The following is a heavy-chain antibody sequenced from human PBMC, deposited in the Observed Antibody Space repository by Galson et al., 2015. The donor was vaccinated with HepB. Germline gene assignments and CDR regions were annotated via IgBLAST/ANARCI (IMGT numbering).Heavy chain of an antibody. D-gene: IGHD4-23*01. V-gene: IGHV3-20*04. Sequence: SLRLSCAASGFTFDDYGMSWVRQAPGKGLEWVSGINWNGGSTGYADSVKGRFTISRDNAKNSLYLQMNSLRAEDTALYYCARGDTTVGYYYGMDVWGQGTTVTVSS. J-gene: IGHJ6*02. CDR3: ARGDTTVGYYYGMDV. CDR1: GFTFDDYG. CDR2: INWNGGST.